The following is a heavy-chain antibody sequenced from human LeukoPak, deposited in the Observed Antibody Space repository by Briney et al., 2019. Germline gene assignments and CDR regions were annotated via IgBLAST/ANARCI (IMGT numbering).Heavy chain of an antibody. J-gene: IGHJ4*02. CDR3: ARGQGGSGSSFDY. Sequence: KPGGSLRLSCAASGFSFSSDSMNWVRQAPGKGLEWVSSISSSSSYIYYADSVKGRFTISRDNAKNSLYLQMNSLRAEDTAVYYCARGQGGSGSSFDYWGQGTLVTVSS. CDR2: ISSSSSYI. CDR1: GFSFSSDS. V-gene: IGHV3-21*01. D-gene: IGHD6-19*01.